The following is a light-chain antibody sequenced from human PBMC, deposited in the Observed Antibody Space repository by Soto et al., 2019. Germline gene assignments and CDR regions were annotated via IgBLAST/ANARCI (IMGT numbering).Light chain of an antibody. CDR1: SSDVGYSNY. J-gene: IGLJ1*01. V-gene: IGLV2-14*01. Sequence: QSALTQPASVSGSPGQSITISCTGTSSDVGYSNYVSWYQQLPGKAPKLMVYDVSDRPSGVSNRFSGSKSGSTASLTISGLQAEDEADYYCCSFTSSNTHVFGTGTKLTVL. CDR3: CSFTSSNTHV. CDR2: DVS.